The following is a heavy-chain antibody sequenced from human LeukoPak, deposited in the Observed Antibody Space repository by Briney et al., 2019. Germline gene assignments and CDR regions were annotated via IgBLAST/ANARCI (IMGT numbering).Heavy chain of an antibody. CDR3: TRPGGTGTSRFDF. J-gene: IGHJ4*02. Sequence: ESLKISCKASGYSFTSFWMAWVRQMPGKGLEWMGIIHPGNSDITYSPPFQGHVIISADKSISTAYLQLSSLQASDSAIYYCTRPGGTGTSRFDFWGQGTLVTVSS. D-gene: IGHD1-7*01. CDR1: GYSFTSFW. CDR2: IHPGNSDI. V-gene: IGHV5-51*01.